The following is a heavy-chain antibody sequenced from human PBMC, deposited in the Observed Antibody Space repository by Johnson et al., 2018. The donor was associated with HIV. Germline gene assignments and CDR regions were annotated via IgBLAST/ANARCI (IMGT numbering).Heavy chain of an antibody. J-gene: IGHJ3*02. D-gene: IGHD6-13*01. V-gene: IGHV3-30*02. CDR3: ARSPRAAEGAFDI. Sequence: QVLLVESGGGVVQPGGSLRLSCAASGFTFSSYGMHWVRQAPGKGLEWVAFIRYDGSNKYYADSVKGRFTISRDNSKNTLYLQMNSLRAEDTAVYYCARSPRAAEGAFDIWGQGTMVTVSS. CDR1: GFTFSSYG. CDR2: IRYDGSNK.